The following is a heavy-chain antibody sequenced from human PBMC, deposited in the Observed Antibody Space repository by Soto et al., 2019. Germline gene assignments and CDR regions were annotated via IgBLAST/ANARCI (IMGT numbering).Heavy chain of an antibody. CDR1: GFTFGDYA. V-gene: IGHV3-49*04. J-gene: IGHJ3*01. D-gene: IGHD3-10*01. CDR2: IRSKGSGGTS. CDR3: TRDQPITP. Sequence: GGSLRLSCTASGFTFGDYAMSWVRQAPGKGLEWVGFIRSKGSGGTSEYAASVKGRFTFSRDDSKSIAYLQMNSLKIEDTAVYYCTRDQPITPWGQGTMVTVS.